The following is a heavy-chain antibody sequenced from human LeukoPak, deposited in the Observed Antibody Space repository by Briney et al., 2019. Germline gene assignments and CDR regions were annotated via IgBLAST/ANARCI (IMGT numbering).Heavy chain of an antibody. Sequence: GGSLRLSCAASGFTFSSYAMHWVRQAPGKGLEWVAVIWYDGSNKYYADSVRGRFTISRDSSKNTLYLQMNSLRAEDTAVYYCARGSVVTLDLDIWGQGTMVTVSS. CDR2: IWYDGSNK. CDR1: GFTFSSYA. D-gene: IGHD3-22*01. V-gene: IGHV3-33*08. CDR3: ARGSVVTLDLDI. J-gene: IGHJ3*02.